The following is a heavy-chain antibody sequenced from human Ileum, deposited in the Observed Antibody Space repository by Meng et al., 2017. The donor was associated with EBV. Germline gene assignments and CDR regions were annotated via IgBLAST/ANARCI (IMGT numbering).Heavy chain of an antibody. D-gene: IGHD6-19*01. V-gene: IGHV3-33*05. CDR2: IQSDGSKT. Sequence: QVELVGFGGGVVQSGSSLRLSCTASGFTFSSYGMHWVRQAPGKGLEWVTAIQSDGSKTYYIDSLKARFTISRDDSKNTLYLQMNSLRVEDTAVYYCARDSDTSGNHWYFDLWGRGTLVTVSS. CDR1: GFTFSSYG. CDR3: ARDSDTSGNHWYFDL. J-gene: IGHJ2*01.